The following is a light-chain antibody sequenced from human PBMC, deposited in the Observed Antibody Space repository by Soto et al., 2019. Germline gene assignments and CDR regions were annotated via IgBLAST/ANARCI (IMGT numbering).Light chain of an antibody. V-gene: IGLV2-8*01. CDR2: GVN. CDR1: SSDVGGYNY. J-gene: IGLJ1*01. CDR3: SSYAGSSNV. Sequence: QSVLTQPPSASGSPGQSVAISCTGTSSDVGGYNYVSWYQQHPGKAPKLMIYGVNKRPSGVPDRFSGSKSGNMASLTVSGLQAEDEADYYCSSYAGSSNVFGTGTKVTVL.